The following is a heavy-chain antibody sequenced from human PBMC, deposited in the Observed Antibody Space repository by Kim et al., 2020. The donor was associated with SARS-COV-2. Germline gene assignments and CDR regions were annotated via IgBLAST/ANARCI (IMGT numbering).Heavy chain of an antibody. Sequence: ASVNVSCRTSGYTFTDYYIHWVRQAPGQGLEWMGWINPNSGGTNYAQKFQDRVTMTRDTSINTAYMELSGLRSDDTAVFYCASDLKKTNYYDTASAYPDSWGQGTLVTASS. CDR3: ASDLKKTNYYDTASAYPDS. CDR2: INPNSGGT. V-gene: IGHV1-2*02. CDR1: GYTFTDYY. J-gene: IGHJ4*02. D-gene: IGHD3-22*01.